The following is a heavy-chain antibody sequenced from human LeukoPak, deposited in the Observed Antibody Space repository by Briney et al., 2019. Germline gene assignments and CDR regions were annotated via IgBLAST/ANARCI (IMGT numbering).Heavy chain of an antibody. J-gene: IGHJ4*02. D-gene: IGHD3-10*01. V-gene: IGHV4-34*01. CDR1: GGSFSGYY. CDR3: ARHRGYGSGSYNDFDY. CDR2: INHYGST. Sequence: SETLSLTCAVYGGSFSGYYWSWIRQPPGKGLEWIGEINHYGSTNYNPSLKSRVTISVDTSKNQFSLKLSSVTAADTAVYYCARHRGYGSGSYNDFDYWGQGTLVTVSS.